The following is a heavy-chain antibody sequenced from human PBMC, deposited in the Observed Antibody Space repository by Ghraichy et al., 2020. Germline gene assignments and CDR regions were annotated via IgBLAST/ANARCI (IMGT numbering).Heavy chain of an antibody. V-gene: IGHV6-1*01. CDR1: GDSVSSNSAA. CDR2: IYYRSKWYN. CDR3: ARDGGGSYGY. D-gene: IGHD1-26*01. Sequence: SQTLSLTCGISGDSVSSNSAAWNWIRQSPSRGLEWLGRIYYRSKWYNEYAVFVKSRISINPDTSKNQFSLQLNSVTPEDTAVYYCARDGGGSYGYWGQGILVTVSS. J-gene: IGHJ4*02.